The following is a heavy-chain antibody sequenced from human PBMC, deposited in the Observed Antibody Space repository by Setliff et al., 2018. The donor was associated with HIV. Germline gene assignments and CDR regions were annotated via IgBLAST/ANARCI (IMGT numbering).Heavy chain of an antibody. J-gene: IGHJ5*02. D-gene: IGHD6-13*01. CDR1: GYTFTNYG. CDR3: AKPSSSWDGGFFDP. CDR2: ISAYNGDT. Sequence: AASVKVSCKASGYTFTNYGINWVRQAPGQGLEWLGWISAYNGDTNYAQKLQGRVTMTTDSSTNTAYMELNSLRAEDTAVYYCAKPSSSWDGGFFDPWGLGTLVTVSS. V-gene: IGHV1-18*01.